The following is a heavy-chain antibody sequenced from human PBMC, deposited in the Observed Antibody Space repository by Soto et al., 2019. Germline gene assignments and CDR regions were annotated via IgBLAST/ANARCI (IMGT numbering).Heavy chain of an antibody. CDR3: KRLFSRVGASPS. J-gene: IGHJ1*01. V-gene: IGHV5-51*01. CDR2: IYPDDSDT. D-gene: IGHD2-15*01. CDR1: GYIFTDYW. Sequence: DSLKISCKGSGYIFTDYWIAWVRQLPGKGPEWMGIIYPDDSDTRYSPSFKGQVTISADKSINTAYLQWSSLKVSDTAMYFCKRLFSRVGASPSGGRDPLVTVPS.